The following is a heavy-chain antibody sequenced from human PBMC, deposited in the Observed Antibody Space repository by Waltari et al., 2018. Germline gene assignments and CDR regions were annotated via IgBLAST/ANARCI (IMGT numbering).Heavy chain of an antibody. V-gene: IGHV4-4*07. D-gene: IGHD7-27*01. Sequence: QLQLQESGPGLVKPSETLSLTCAVSGDSISSNYWRWIRQPPGKGLEWIGRISGSGGSTDYNPSLKSRVTISRDTSKNQFSLKLSFVTAADTAVYYCARASWGEADYWGQGVLVTVSS. J-gene: IGHJ4*02. CDR3: ARASWGEADY. CDR2: ISGSGGST. CDR1: GDSISSNY.